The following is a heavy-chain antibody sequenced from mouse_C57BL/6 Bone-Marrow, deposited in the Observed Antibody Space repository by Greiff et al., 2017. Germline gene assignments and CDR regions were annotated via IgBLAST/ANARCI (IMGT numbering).Heavy chain of an antibody. CDR3: ARDYGPYFDC. V-gene: IGHV1-85*01. CDR2: IYPRNGST. Sequence: VQLQQAGPELVKPGASVKLSCKASGYTFTSYDINGVKQRPGQGLEWIGWIYPRNGSTKYNEKFKGKATLTVDTSSSTAYMELHSLTSEDSAVYFCARDYGPYFDCWGQGATRTVSS. D-gene: IGHD1-2*01. CDR1: GYTFTSYD. J-gene: IGHJ2*01.